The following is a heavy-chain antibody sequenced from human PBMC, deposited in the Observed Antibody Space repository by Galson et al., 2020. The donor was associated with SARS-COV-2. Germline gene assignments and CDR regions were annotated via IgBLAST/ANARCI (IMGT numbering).Heavy chain of an antibody. V-gene: IGHV3-21*01. D-gene: IGHD2-2*02. CDR1: GFTFSSYS. Sequence: GESLKISCAASGFTFSSYSMNWVRQAPGKGLEWVSSISSSSSYIYYADSVKGRFTISRDNAKNSLYLQMNSLRAEDTAVYYCAREGLVGVVPAAIRGAFDYWGQGTLVTVSS. CDR2: ISSSSSYI. CDR3: AREGLVGVVPAAIRGAFDY. J-gene: IGHJ4*02.